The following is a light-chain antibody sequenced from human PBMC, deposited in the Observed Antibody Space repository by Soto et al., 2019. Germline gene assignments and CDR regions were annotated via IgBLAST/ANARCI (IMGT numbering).Light chain of an antibody. Sequence: DIQMTQSPSTLSASVGDRVTITCRASQSISSWLAWYQQKPGKAPKLLIYKASSLESGVPSRFSGSGSGTEFTLTRSSRQPEDFAAYYCQQYNSSPWTFGQGTKVEIK. J-gene: IGKJ1*01. CDR1: QSISSW. V-gene: IGKV1-5*03. CDR2: KAS. CDR3: QQYNSSPWT.